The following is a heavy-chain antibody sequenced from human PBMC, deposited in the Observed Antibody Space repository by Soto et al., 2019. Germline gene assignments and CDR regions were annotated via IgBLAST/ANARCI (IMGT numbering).Heavy chain of an antibody. D-gene: IGHD6-19*01. CDR2: ISYDGSKK. CDR1: GFTFSSYG. Sequence: QVHLVESGGGVVQPGRSLRLSCAASGFTFSSYGFNWVRQAPGKGLEWVAFISYDGSKKYYADSVKGRFIISRENSKNMLYLQLNSLGTEDTAIYYCAKDHGSGYISGWYPPSPPTDYWGQGTLVTVSS. V-gene: IGHV3-30*18. CDR3: AKDHGSGYISGWYPPSPPTDY. J-gene: IGHJ4*02.